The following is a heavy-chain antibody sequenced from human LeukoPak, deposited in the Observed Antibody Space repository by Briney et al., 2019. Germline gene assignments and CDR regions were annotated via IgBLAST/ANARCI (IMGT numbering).Heavy chain of an antibody. J-gene: IGHJ5*02. CDR3: VRDIQWRFDP. Sequence: ASVKVSCKASGYIFTSYGISWGRQAPGQGLEWMGWISTNKGNTNYAQRLQGRVTMTTDTSTSTAYMELRSLRSDDTAIYYCVRDIQWRFDPWGQGTLVTVSS. V-gene: IGHV1-18*01. CDR1: GYIFTSYG. D-gene: IGHD2-8*01. CDR2: ISTNKGNT.